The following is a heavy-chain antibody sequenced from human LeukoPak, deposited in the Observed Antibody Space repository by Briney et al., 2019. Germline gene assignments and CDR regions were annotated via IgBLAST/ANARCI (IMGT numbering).Heavy chain of an antibody. D-gene: IGHD6-13*01. CDR1: GFTFSSYS. CDR2: ISSSSSYI. V-gene: IGHV3-21*04. CDR3: AKGGISSWDSFDY. J-gene: IGHJ4*02. Sequence: PGGSLRLSCAPSGFTFSSYSMNWVRQAPRKGLEWVSSISSSSSYIYYADSVKGRFTISRDNAKNSLYLQMNSLRAEDTAVYYCAKGGISSWDSFDYWGQGTLVTVSS.